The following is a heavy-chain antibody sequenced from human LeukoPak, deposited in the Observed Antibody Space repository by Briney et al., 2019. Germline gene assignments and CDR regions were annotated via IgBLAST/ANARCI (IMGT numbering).Heavy chain of an antibody. J-gene: IGHJ4*02. Sequence: GRSLRLSCAASGFTFSSYEMNWVRQAPGRGLWSVSYISSSGSTIYYADSVKGRFTISRDNAKNSLSLQINSQRADHPAVYYCAREYGGYSSSWYCDYWGQGTLVTVSS. D-gene: IGHD6-13*01. CDR1: GFTFSSYE. CDR2: ISSSGSTI. CDR3: AREYGGYSSSWYCDY. V-gene: IGHV3-48*03.